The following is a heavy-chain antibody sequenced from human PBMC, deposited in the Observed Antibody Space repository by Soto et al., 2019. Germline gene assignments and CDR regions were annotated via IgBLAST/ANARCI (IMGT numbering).Heavy chain of an antibody. CDR2: INSSGIT. V-gene: IGHV4-4*02. D-gene: IGHD3-9*01. Sequence: QVQLQESGPGLVKPSGTLSLTCAVSGGSVNTDKWWSWVRLPPGKGLEWIGDINSSGITNYIPSLTIRASIFLDKFKNPCSVKLTSVTAADTAVYFCAGQWSAGYGAFAPWCQGTLVTVSS. J-gene: IGHJ5*02. CDR3: AGQWSAGYGAFAP. CDR1: GGSVNTDKW.